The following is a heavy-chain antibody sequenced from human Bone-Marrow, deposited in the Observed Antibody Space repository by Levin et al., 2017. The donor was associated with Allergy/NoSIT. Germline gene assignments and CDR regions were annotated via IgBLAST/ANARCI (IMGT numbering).Heavy chain of an antibody. Sequence: PSETLSLTCTVSGGSISSSSYYWGWIRQPPGKGLEWIGSIYYSGSTYYNPSLKSRVTISVDTSKNQFSLKLSSVTAADTAVYYCAREFSRIAVAGCYYFDYWGQGTLVTVSS. CDR1: GGSISSSSYY. CDR3: AREFSRIAVAGCYYFDY. V-gene: IGHV4-39*02. CDR2: IYYSGST. D-gene: IGHD6-19*01. J-gene: IGHJ4*02.